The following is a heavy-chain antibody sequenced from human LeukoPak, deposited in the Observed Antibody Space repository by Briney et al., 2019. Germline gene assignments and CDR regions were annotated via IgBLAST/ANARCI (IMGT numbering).Heavy chain of an antibody. D-gene: IGHD3-22*01. V-gene: IGHV4-59*01. J-gene: IGHJ4*02. CDR3: ARSAYDSSGIMDY. CDR1: GGSISSYY. Sequence: SETLSLTCTVSGGSISSYYWSWIRQPPGKGLEWIAYIYYSGSTNYNPSLKSRVTISVDTSKNQFSLKLSSVTAADTAVYYCARSAYDSSGIMDYWGQGTLVTVSS. CDR2: IYYSGST.